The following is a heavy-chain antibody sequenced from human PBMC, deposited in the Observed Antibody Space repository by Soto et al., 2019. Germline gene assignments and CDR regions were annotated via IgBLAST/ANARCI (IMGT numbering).Heavy chain of an antibody. CDR3: ARHSLALRKNNWFDP. CDR1: GDSITSSDFY. J-gene: IGHJ5*02. Sequence: SETLSLTCTVSGDSITSSDFYWGWVRQPPGKGLEWIGSIFYLGSSYYNPSLKSRVTMSVDTSKNQFSLRLRSVTAADTALYFCARHSLALRKNNWFDPWGQGIMVTVSS. CDR2: IFYLGSS. D-gene: IGHD3-3*02. V-gene: IGHV4-39*01.